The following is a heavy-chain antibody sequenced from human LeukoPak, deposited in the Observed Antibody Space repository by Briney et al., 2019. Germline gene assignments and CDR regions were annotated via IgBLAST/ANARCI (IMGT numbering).Heavy chain of an antibody. V-gene: IGHV4-61*01. CDR2: VYHTGST. D-gene: IGHD6-19*01. CDR3: ARGFASGWYSRYDP. CDR1: GDPVSRGSYY. J-gene: IGHJ5*02. Sequence: SETLSLTCTVSGDPVSRGSYYWIWIRQPPGKELEWIGYVYHTGSTNYNPSLKSRVTISVDTSKNGFSLKMTSVTAADTAVYYCARGFASGWYSRYDPWGQGTLVTVSS.